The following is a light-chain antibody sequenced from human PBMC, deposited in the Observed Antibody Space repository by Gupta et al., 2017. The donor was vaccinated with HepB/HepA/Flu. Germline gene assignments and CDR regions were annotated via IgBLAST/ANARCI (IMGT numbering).Light chain of an antibody. CDR2: GSS. V-gene: IGKV3-20*01. CDR1: QSVTSNY. Sequence: EIVLTQSPGTLSLSPGERATLSCRASQSVTSNYLAWYQQNPGQAPRLLIYGSSSRVTGITDRISGSGSGTDFTLTISRLEPEDFAVYYCQQDGSSPLTFGGGTKVEIK. J-gene: IGKJ4*01. CDR3: QQDGSSPLT.